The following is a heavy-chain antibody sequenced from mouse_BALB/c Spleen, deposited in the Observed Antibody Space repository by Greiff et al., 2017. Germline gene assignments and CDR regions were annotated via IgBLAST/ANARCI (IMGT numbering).Heavy chain of an antibody. CDR3: ARGKEVRPDAMDY. Sequence: QVQLQQSGAELVMPGASVKMSCKASGYTFTDYWMHWVKQRPGQGLEWIGAIDTSDSYTSYNQKFKGKATLTVDESSSTAYMQLSSLTSEDSAVYYCARGKEVRPDAMDYWGQGTSVTVSS. CDR2: IDTSDSYT. J-gene: IGHJ4*01. CDR1: GYTFTDYW. D-gene: IGHD2-14*01. V-gene: IGHV1-69*01.